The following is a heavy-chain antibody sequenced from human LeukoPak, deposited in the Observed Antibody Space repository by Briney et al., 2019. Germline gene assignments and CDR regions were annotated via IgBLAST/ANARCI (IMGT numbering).Heavy chain of an antibody. D-gene: IGHD3-10*01. CDR1: GFTVSSNY. V-gene: IGHV3-66*04. J-gene: IGHJ4*02. CDR2: IYSGGST. CDR3: ARLDGSGSYPDY. Sequence: PGGSLRLSCAASGFTVSSNYMSWVRQAPGKGLEWVSVIYSGGSTYYADYVKGRFTISRDNYKNTLQLQMNSLRAEATAVYYCARLDGSGSYPDYWGQGTLVTVSS.